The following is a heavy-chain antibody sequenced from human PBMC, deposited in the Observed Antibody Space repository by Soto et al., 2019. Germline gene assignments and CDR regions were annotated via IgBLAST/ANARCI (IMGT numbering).Heavy chain of an antibody. CDR3: ARVLYDFWSGYGMDV. V-gene: IGHV1-2*02. D-gene: IGHD3-3*01. CDR2: INPNSGGT. CDR1: GYTFTGYH. Sequence: ASVKVSCKASGYTFTGYHMHWVRQAPGQGLEWMGWINPNSGGTNYAQRFQGRVTMTRDTSISTAYMELSGLRSDETAVYYCARVLYDFWSGYGMDVWGQGTTVTVSS. J-gene: IGHJ6*02.